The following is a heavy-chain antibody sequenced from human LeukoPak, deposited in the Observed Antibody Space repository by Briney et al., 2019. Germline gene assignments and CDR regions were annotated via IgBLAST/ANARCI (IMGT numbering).Heavy chain of an antibody. CDR2: INPNSGGT. D-gene: IGHD3-22*01. V-gene: IGHV1-2*02. CDR3: ARGTYYYDSSGYQNWFDP. J-gene: IGHJ5*02. Sequence: GASVKVSCKASGYTFTGYYMHWVRQAPGQGLEWMGWINPNSGGTNYAQKFQGRVTMTRDTSISTAYMELSRLRSDDTAVYYCARGTYYYDSSGYQNWFDPWGQGTLVTVSS. CDR1: GYTFTGYY.